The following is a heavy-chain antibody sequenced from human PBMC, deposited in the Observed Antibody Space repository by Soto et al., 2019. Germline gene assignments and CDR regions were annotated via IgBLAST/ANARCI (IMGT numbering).Heavy chain of an antibody. Sequence: SVKVSCKASGYTFTYRYLHWVRQAPGQALEWMGWITPFNGNTNYAQNFQDSVTITRDRSMSTAYMELSSLRSEDTAMYYCAEGYYDRFQHWGQGTLVTVSA. CDR1: GYTFTYRY. J-gene: IGHJ1*01. CDR2: ITPFNGNT. D-gene: IGHD3-22*01. V-gene: IGHV1-45*02. CDR3: AEGYYDRFQH.